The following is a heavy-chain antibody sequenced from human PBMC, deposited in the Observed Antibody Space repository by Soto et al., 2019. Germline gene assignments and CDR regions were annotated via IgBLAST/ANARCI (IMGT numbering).Heavy chain of an antibody. CDR3: AKDANRGYCSGGSCYSHYFDY. D-gene: IGHD2-15*01. CDR2: ISGSGGST. Sequence: EVQLLESGGGLVQPGGSLRLSCAASGFTFSSYAMSWVRQAPGKGLEWVSAISGSGGSTYYADSVKGRFTISRDNSKNTLYLQMNSLRAEDTAVYYCAKDANRGYCSGGSCYSHYFDYWGQGTLVTVSS. V-gene: IGHV3-23*01. CDR1: GFTFSSYA. J-gene: IGHJ4*02.